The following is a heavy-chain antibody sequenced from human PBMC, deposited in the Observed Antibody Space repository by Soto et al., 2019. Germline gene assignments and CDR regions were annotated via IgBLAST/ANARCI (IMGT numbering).Heavy chain of an antibody. CDR3: ARGGPPIDY. J-gene: IGHJ4*02. D-gene: IGHD3-10*01. CDR1: GYTFISFG. Sequence: ASVKVSCKASGYTFISFGISWVRQAPGQGLEWMGWINVYSGKTNYAQKFQGRVTITRDTSASTAYMELSSLRSEDTAVYYCARGGPPIDYWGQGTLVTVSS. CDR2: INVYSGKT. V-gene: IGHV1-18*01.